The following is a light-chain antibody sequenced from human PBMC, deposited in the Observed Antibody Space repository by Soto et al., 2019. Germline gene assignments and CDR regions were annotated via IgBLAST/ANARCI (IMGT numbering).Light chain of an antibody. J-gene: IGLJ1*01. Sequence: QSVLTQPPSASGIPGQRVSISCSGSSSNIGTNTVNWYQQLPGTAPKLLIYSNSQRPSGVPDRFSGSKSGTSASLAISGLQSDDDADYYCAAWDDSLSGYVFGTGTKVTVL. CDR2: SNS. V-gene: IGLV1-44*01. CDR1: SSNIGTNT. CDR3: AAWDDSLSGYV.